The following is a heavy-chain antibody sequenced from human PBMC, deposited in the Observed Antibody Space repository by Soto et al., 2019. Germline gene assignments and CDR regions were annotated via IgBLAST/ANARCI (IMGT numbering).Heavy chain of an antibody. D-gene: IGHD4-17*01. CDR3: ARSTTVTTYYPRFYHWFDP. CDR1: GGSISSYY. Sequence: PSETLSLTCTVSGGSISSYYWSWIRQPPGKGLEWIGYIYYSGSTNYNPSLKSRVTISVDTSKNQFSLKLSSVTAADTAVYYCARSTTVTTYYPRFYHWFDPWGQGTLVTVSS. J-gene: IGHJ5*02. V-gene: IGHV4-59*08. CDR2: IYYSGST.